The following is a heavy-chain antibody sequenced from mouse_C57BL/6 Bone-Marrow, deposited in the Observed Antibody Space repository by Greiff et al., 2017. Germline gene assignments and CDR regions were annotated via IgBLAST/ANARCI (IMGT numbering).Heavy chain of an antibody. V-gene: IGHV3-6*01. CDR3: AREPITTVVAKAY. CDR2: ISYDGSN. J-gene: IGHJ3*01. CDR1: GYSITSGYY. Sequence: EVQLQQSGPGLVKPSQSLSLTCSVTGYSITSGYYWNWIRQFPGNKLEWMGYISYDGSNNYNPSLKNRISITRDTSKNQFFLKLNSVTTKDTATYYCAREPITTVVAKAYWGQGTLVTVSA. D-gene: IGHD1-1*01.